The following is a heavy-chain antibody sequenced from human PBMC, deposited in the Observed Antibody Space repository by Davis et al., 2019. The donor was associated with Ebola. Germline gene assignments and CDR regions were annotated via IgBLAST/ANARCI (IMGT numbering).Heavy chain of an antibody. J-gene: IGHJ4*02. Sequence: GGSLRLSCAASGFTFSSYAMSWVRQAPGKGLEWVSAISGSGGSTYYADSVKGRFTISRDNSKNTLYLQMNNLRAEDTAVYYCAKGDCSGSSCYGTAYWGQGTLVTVSS. V-gene: IGHV3-23*01. CDR1: GFTFSSYA. CDR2: ISGSGGST. CDR3: AKGDCSGSSCYGTAY. D-gene: IGHD2-15*01.